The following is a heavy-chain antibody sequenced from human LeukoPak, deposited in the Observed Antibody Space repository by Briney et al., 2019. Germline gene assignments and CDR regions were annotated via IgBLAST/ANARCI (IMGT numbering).Heavy chain of an antibody. J-gene: IGHJ3*02. V-gene: IGHV4-59*01. CDR2: IYYSGST. Sequence: PSETLSLTCTVSGGSISSYYWSWIRQPPGKGLEWIGYIYYSGSTNYNPSLKSRVTISVDTSKNQFSLKLSSVTAADTAVYYCARDRPGPVGATAAFDIWGQGTMVTVSS. CDR3: ARDRPGPVGATAAFDI. D-gene: IGHD1-26*01. CDR1: GGSISSYY.